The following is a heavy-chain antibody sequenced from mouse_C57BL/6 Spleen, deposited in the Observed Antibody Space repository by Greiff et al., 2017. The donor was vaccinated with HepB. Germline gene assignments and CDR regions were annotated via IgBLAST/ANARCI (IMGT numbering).Heavy chain of an antibody. CDR1: GYAFSSYW. J-gene: IGHJ2*01. CDR2: IYPGDGDT. V-gene: IGHV1-80*01. Sequence: VQLQQSGAELVKPGASVKISCKASGYAFSSYWMNWVKQRPGKGLEWIGQIYPGDGDTNYNGKFKGKATLTADKSSSTAYMQLSSLTSADSAVYFCAIPFITTVVADYWGQGTTLTVSS. D-gene: IGHD1-1*01. CDR3: AIPFITTVVADY.